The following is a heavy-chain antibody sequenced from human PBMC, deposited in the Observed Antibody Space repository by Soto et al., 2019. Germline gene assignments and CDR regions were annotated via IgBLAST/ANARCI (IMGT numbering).Heavy chain of an antibody. Sequence: GGSLRLSFAASGFTFADYAMHWVRQAPWKVLERVSCMSWNSGSIVYADSVKGRVTIARGNARNSLYLQMNSLRADYTAFYYFATANGDGGAAIRYYYYYGLD. CDR2: MSWNSGSI. J-gene: IGHJ6*01. V-gene: IGHV3-9*01. D-gene: IGHD2-2*02. CDR3: ATANGDGGAAIRYYYYYGLD. CDR1: GFTFADYA.